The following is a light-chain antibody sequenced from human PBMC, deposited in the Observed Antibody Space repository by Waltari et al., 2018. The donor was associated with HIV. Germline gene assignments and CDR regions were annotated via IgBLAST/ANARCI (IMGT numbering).Light chain of an antibody. CDR3: MQSLQTPRT. J-gene: IGKJ2*01. CDR1: QNLLHSNVYNY. CDR2: LGS. Sequence: IVMTQSPLSLPVTPGEPASISCRSSQNLLHSNVYNYLDWFLQKPGQSPQLLIYLGSNRASGVPDRFRGSGSGTDFTLKISRVEAEDVGVYYCMQSLQTPRTFGQGTKLEIK. V-gene: IGKV2-28*01.